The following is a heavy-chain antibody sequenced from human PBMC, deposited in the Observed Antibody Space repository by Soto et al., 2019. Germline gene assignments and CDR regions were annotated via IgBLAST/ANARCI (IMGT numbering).Heavy chain of an antibody. CDR2: IYHSGST. CDR3: ARLGDYYDSSGYQYYFDY. D-gene: IGHD3-22*01. Sequence: SETLSLTCAVSGGSISSGGYSWNWIRQPPGKGLEWIGYIYHSGSTSYNPSLKSRVTISVDTSKNQFSLKLSSVTAADTAVYYCARLGDYYDSSGYQYYFDYWGQGTLVTVSS. J-gene: IGHJ4*02. CDR1: GGSISSGGYS. V-gene: IGHV4-30-2*01.